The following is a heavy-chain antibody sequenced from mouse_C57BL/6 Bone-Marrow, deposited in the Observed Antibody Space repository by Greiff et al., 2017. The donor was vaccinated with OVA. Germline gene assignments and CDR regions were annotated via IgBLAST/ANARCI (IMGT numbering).Heavy chain of an antibody. J-gene: IGHJ2*01. V-gene: IGHV7-3*01. D-gene: IGHD3-2*02. CDR3: ARGGAQVTRYYFDY. CDR1: GFTFTDYY. CDR2: IRNKANGYTT. Sequence: EVMLVESGVGLVQPGGSLSLSCAASGFTFTDYYMSWVRQPPGKALEWLGFIRNKANGYTTEYSASVKGRFTISRDNSQIILYLQMNALRAEDSATYYCARGGAQVTRYYFDYWGQGTTLTVSS.